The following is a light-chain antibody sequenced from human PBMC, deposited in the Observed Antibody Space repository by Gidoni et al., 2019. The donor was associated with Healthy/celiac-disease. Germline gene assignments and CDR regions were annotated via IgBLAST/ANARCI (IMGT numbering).Light chain of an antibody. CDR3: QQYNNWPLT. CDR2: GAA. V-gene: IGKV3D-15*01. CDR1: QSVRSN. J-gene: IGKJ4*01. Sequence: EIVMTPSPATLSVSPGERATLSCRASQSVRSNVAWYQQTPGQAPRLLIYGAATRATGIPARFSGSGSVTEFTLTISSLQSEDFAVYYCQQYNNWPLTFGGGTKVEIK.